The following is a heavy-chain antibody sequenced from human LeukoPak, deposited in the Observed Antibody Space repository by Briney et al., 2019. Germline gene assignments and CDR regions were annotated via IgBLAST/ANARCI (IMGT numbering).Heavy chain of an antibody. Sequence: GRSLRLSCAASGFTFSSYGMHWVRQAPGKGLEWVAVIWYDGSNKYYADSVKGRFTISRDNSKNTLYLQMNSLRAEDTAVYYCARDPPRKDCSSTSCYAGPRSNYYYYYGMDVWGKGTTVTASS. D-gene: IGHD2-2*01. CDR1: GFTFSSYG. CDR2: IWYDGSNK. CDR3: ARDPPRKDCSSTSCYAGPRSNYYYYYGMDV. V-gene: IGHV3-33*01. J-gene: IGHJ6*04.